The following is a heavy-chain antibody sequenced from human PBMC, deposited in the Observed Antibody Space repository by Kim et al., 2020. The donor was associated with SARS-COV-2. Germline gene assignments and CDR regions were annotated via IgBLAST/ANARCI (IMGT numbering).Heavy chain of an antibody. CDR3: AKDLHDKYYDILTGYLGYYYSGMDV. D-gene: IGHD3-9*01. CDR2: ISYDGSNK. Sequence: GGSLRLSCAASGFTFSSYGMHWVRQAPGKGLEWVAVISYDGSNKYYADSVKGRFTISRDNSKNTLYLQTNSLRAEDTAVYYCAKDLHDKYYDILTGYLGYYYSGMDVWGQGTTVTVSS. J-gene: IGHJ6*02. V-gene: IGHV3-30*18. CDR1: GFTFSSYG.